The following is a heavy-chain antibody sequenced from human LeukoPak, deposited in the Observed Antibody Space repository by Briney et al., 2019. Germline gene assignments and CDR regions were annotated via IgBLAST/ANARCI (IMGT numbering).Heavy chain of an antibody. Sequence: ASVTVSFKATGYTFNNYYIHWVRQAPGQGLEWMGIIHPSDVTTFYTQRFQGRLTMTRDMSTSTVYMELNSLRSGDTAMYYCAREGDIDLRAVYWGRGTLVTVSS. V-gene: IGHV1-46*02. CDR2: IHPSDVTT. CDR3: AREGDIDLRAVY. CDR1: GYTFNNYY. D-gene: IGHD2-21*02. J-gene: IGHJ1*01.